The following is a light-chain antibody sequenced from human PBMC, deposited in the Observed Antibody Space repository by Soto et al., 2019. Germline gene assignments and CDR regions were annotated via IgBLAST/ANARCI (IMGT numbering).Light chain of an antibody. V-gene: IGKV3-15*01. Sequence: MTQSPSTLSASVGDRVTITCRASQSVSSNLAWYQQKPGQAPRLLIYGASTRATGIPARFSGSGSGTEFTLTITSLQSEDFAVYYCQQYNNWPPLTFGGGTKV. CDR2: GAS. J-gene: IGKJ4*01. CDR1: QSVSSN. CDR3: QQYNNWPPLT.